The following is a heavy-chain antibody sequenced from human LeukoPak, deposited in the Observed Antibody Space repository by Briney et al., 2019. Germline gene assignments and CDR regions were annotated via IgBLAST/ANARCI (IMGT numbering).Heavy chain of an antibody. CDR3: ARDRPDEMATLFDY. V-gene: IGHV4-61*02. CDR2: IYTSGST. J-gene: IGHJ4*02. CDR1: GGSISSGSYY. Sequence: SQTLSLTCTVSGGSISSGSYYWSWIRQPAGKGLEWIGRIYTSGSTNYNPSLKSRVTISVDTSKNQFSLKLSSVTAADTAVYYCARDRPDEMATLFDYWGQGTLVTVSS. D-gene: IGHD5-24*01.